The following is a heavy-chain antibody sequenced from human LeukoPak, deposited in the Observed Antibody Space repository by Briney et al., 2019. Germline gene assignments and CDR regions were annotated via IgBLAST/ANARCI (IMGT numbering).Heavy chain of an antibody. D-gene: IGHD2-15*01. V-gene: IGHV3-23*01. J-gene: IGHJ4*02. CDR2: ISGSGGST. CDR1: GFTFSSYA. Sequence: GGSLRLSCAASGFTFSSYAMSWVRQAPGKGLEWVSAISGSGGSTYYADSVKGRFTISRDNSKNTLYLQKNSLRAEDTAVYYCAKDIVVVVAAPHYFDYWGQGTLVTVSS. CDR3: AKDIVVVVAAPHYFDY.